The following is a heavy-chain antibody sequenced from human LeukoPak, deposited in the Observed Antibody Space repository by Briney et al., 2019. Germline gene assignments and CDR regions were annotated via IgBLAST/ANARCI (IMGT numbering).Heavy chain of an antibody. CDR2: IWYDGSNK. CDR1: GFTFSSYG. CDR3: AKGSTPEGELRHDY. Sequence: GGSLRLSCAASGFTFSSYGMHWVRQAPGKGLEWVAVIWYDGSNKYYADSVKGRFTISRDNSKNTLYLQMNSLRAGDTAVYYCAKGSTPEGELRHDYWGQGTLVTVSS. J-gene: IGHJ4*02. V-gene: IGHV3-33*06. D-gene: IGHD1-26*01.